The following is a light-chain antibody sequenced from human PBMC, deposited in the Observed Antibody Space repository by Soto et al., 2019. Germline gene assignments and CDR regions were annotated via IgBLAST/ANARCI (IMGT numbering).Light chain of an antibody. V-gene: IGKV1-5*01. Sequence: DIQMTQSPSTLSASIGDRVSITCRASQSISKWLAWHQQKPGKAPKLLIYDASTLQSGVPPRFSGSASGTEFTLTIRSLQPDDIETYYCQQYSSYSAWTFGEGTKVDIK. CDR1: QSISKW. J-gene: IGKJ1*01. CDR2: DAS. CDR3: QQYSSYSAWT.